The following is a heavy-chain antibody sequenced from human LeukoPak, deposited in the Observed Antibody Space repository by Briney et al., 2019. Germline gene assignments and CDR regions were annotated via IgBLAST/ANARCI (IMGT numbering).Heavy chain of an antibody. V-gene: IGHV3-23*01. CDR2: ISGSGGRT. CDR1: GFTLSSFG. D-gene: IGHD2-8*02. CDR3: ATYRQVLLPFES. J-gene: IGHJ4*02. Sequence: PGGTLRLSCAASGFTLSSFGVSWVRQAPGKGLEWVSSISGSGGRTYYTDSVKGRFTISRDNSKNTLYLQMNSLRAEDTAIYYCATYRQVLLPFESWGQGTLVTVSS.